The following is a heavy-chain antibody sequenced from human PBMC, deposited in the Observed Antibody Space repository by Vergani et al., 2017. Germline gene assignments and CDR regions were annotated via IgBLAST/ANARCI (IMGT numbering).Heavy chain of an antibody. CDR3: ARDPNLWGSYRRVGATTGKFDY. D-gene: IGHD3-16*02. V-gene: IGHV1-3*01. Sequence: QVQLVQSGAEVKKPGASVKVSCKASGYTFTSYAMHWVRQAPGQRLEWMGWINAGNGNTKYSQKFQGRVTITRDTSASTAYMELSSLRSEDTAVYYCARDPNLWGSYRRVGATTGKFDYWGQGTLVTVSS. J-gene: IGHJ4*02. CDR1: GYTFTSYA. CDR2: INAGNGNT.